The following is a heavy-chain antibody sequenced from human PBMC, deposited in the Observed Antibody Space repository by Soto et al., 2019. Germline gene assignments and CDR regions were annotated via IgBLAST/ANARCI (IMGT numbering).Heavy chain of an antibody. CDR3: ARGFWSESGYDYPYFDY. CDR2: IYYSGST. Sequence: SETLSLTCTVSGGSISSRGYYWGWIRQPPGKGLEWIGYIYYSGSTNYNPSLKSRVTISVDTSKNQFSLKLSSVTAADTAVYYCARGFWSESGYDYPYFDYWGQGTLVTVSS. J-gene: IGHJ4*02. CDR1: GGSISSRGYY. V-gene: IGHV4-61*08. D-gene: IGHD5-12*01.